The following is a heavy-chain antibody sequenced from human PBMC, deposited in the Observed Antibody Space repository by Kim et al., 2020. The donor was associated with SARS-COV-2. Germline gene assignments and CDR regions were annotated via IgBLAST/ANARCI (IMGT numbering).Heavy chain of an antibody. CDR1: GFTFSKYW. J-gene: IGHJ3*02. CDR3: TRDTYYYDNTSYYSIDAFDM. D-gene: IGHD3-22*01. V-gene: IGHV3-7*01. CDR2: IKDDGTKK. Sequence: GGSLRLSCATSGFTFSKYWLTWVRQAPGKGLEWVANIKDDGTKKYYLDSVKGRFTISRDNAKNSLSLQMNSLRAEDTAVYYCTRDTYYYDNTSYYSIDAFDMWGQGTLVTVSS.